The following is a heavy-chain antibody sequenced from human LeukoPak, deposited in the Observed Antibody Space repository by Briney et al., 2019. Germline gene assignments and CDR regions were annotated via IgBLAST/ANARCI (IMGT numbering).Heavy chain of an antibody. CDR2: INPSSGGT. V-gene: IGHV1-2*02. Sequence: ASVKVSCKASGYTFTNYGISWVRQAPGQGLEWMGWINPSSGGTNYAQKFQGRVTMTRDTSISTAYMELSELRSDDTAVYYCAGQKDPRPIDYWGQGTLITVSS. CDR3: AGQKDPRPIDY. J-gene: IGHJ4*02. CDR1: GYTFTNYG.